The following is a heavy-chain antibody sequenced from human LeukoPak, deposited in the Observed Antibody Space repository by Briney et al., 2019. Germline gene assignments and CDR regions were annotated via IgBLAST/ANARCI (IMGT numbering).Heavy chain of an antibody. CDR3: AKSYGYSGYDYLDY. D-gene: IGHD5-12*01. CDR2: ISRSGGST. CDR1: GFTFSSYA. Sequence: GGSLRLSCAASGFTFSSYAMSWVRQAPGKGLEWVSAISRSGGSTYYADSVKGRFTISRDNSKNTLYLQMNSLRAEDTAVYYCAKSYGYSGYDYLDYWGQGTLVTVSS. V-gene: IGHV3-23*01. J-gene: IGHJ4*02.